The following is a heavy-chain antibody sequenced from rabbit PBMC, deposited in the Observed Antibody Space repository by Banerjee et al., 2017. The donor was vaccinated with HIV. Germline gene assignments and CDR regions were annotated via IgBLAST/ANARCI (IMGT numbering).Heavy chain of an antibody. Sequence: QEQLEESGGDLVKPEGSLTLTCTASGFSFSSSYWICWVRQAPGKGLEWIGCIYGGSSGSTYYASWAKGRFTISKTSSTTVTLQMTSLTAADTATYFCARRPDNHNQGFELWGPGTLVTVS. J-gene: IGHJ2*01. D-gene: IGHD4-2*01. CDR2: IYGGSSGST. CDR3: ARRPDNHNQGFEL. CDR1: GFSFSSSYW. V-gene: IGHV1S45*01.